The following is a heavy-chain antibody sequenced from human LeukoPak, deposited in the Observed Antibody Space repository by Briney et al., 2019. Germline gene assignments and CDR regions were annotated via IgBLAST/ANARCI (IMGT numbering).Heavy chain of an antibody. CDR1: GFTFSSIA. V-gene: IGHV3-23*01. Sequence: GGSLRLSCTASGFTFSSIALTWVRQAPGKGLEWVPTIRSNGDTAYNADSVNGRFTISRDNSKNTLYLQMDSLRVEDTAIYYCAKGQELDDGVFDSWGQGTLVTVSS. J-gene: IGHJ4*02. CDR3: AKGQELDDGVFDS. D-gene: IGHD1-1*01. CDR2: IRSNGDTA.